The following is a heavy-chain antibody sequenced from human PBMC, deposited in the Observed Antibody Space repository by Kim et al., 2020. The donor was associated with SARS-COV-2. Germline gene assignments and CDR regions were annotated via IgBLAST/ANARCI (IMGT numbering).Heavy chain of an antibody. V-gene: IGHV3-23*01. D-gene: IGHD6-19*01. Sequence: GGSLRLSCAASGFTFSSYAMSWVRQAPGKGLEWVSAISGSGGSTYYADSVKGRFTISRDNSKNTLYLQMNSLRAEDTAVYYCAKDGVIAVAGKSRWFDPWGQGTLVTVSS. CDR3: AKDGVIAVAGKSRWFDP. CDR1: GFTFSSYA. CDR2: ISGSGGST. J-gene: IGHJ5*02.